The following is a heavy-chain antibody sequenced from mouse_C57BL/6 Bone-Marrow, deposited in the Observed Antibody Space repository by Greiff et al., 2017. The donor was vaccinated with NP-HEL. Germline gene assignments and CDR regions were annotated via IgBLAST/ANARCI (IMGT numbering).Heavy chain of an antibody. J-gene: IGHJ2*01. V-gene: IGHV5-4*01. D-gene: IGHD2-2*01. CDR2: ISDGGSYT. CDR3: ARGGGYHFFDD. CDR1: GFTFSSYA. Sequence: EVHLVESGGGLVKPGGSLKLSCAASGFTFSSYAMSWVRQTPEKRLEWVATISDGGSYTYYPDNVKGRFTISRDNAKNNLYLQMSHLKSEDTAMYYCARGGGYHFFDDWGQGTTLTVSS.